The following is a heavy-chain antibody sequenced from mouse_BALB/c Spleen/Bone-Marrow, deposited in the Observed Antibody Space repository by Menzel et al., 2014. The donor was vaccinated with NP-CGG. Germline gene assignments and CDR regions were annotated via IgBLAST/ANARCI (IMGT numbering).Heavy chain of an antibody. CDR3: ARDDYDGYFDY. CDR1: GFSLTRYG. V-gene: IGHV2-9*02. Sequence: VKLMESGPGLVAPSQRLSIPCTVSGFSLTRYGVHWVRQPPGKGLEWLGVIWAGGYINYNSALMSRLSISKDNSKSQVFLKMNSLQTDDTAMYYCARDDYDGYFDYWGQGTTLTVSS. CDR2: IWAGGYI. D-gene: IGHD2-4*01. J-gene: IGHJ2*01.